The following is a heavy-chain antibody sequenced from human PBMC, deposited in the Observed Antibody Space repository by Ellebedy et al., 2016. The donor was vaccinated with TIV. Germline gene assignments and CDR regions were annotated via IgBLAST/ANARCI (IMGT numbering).Heavy chain of an antibody. D-gene: IGHD6-13*01. Sequence: GGSLRLXXAASGFTFRNFGMHWVRQAPGKGLEWVTVISSEGYTKFYADSVKGRFTISRDNSRNIVSLQMNSLRPDDTAVYFCAKDRRKTAGLDALDMWGRGTVVTVSS. V-gene: IGHV3-30*18. CDR2: ISSEGYTK. CDR3: AKDRRKTAGLDALDM. CDR1: GFTFRNFG. J-gene: IGHJ3*02.